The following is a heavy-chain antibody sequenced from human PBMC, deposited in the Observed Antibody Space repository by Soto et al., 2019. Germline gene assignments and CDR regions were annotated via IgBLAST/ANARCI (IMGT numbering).Heavy chain of an antibody. CDR2: INHSGST. CDR3: ARGRWGAARTFDY. D-gene: IGHD6-6*01. CDR1: GGSFSGYY. Sequence: SETLSLTCAVYGGSFSGYYWSWIRQPPGKGLEWIGEINHSGSTNYNPSLKSRVTVSVDTSKNQFSLKLSSVTAADTAVYYCARGRWGAARTFDYWGQGTLVTVSS. V-gene: IGHV4-34*01. J-gene: IGHJ4*02.